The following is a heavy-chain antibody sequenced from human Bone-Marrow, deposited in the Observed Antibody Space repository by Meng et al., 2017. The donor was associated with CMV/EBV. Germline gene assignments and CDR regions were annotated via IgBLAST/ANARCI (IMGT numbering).Heavy chain of an antibody. CDR2: AYYGVTT. CDR3: VRRVSGSSFRDY. V-gene: IGHV4-39*01. CDR1: GGSISSGHYY. D-gene: IGHD3-10*01. Sequence: GSLRLSCTVSGGSISSGHYYWGWIRQPPGKGLEWLGNAYYGVTTYYNPSLKSRVTISLDTSKNQFSLKVDSVTAADTAVYYCVRRVSGSSFRDYWGQGTLVTVSS. J-gene: IGHJ4*02.